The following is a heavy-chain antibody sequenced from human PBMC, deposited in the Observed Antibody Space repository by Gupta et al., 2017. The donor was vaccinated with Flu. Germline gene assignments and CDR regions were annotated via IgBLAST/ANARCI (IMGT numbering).Heavy chain of an antibody. D-gene: IGHD4-17*01. CDR3: AREWGLTAMTGGVMDV. CDR1: YY. CDR2: IYTTGST. J-gene: IGHJ6*02. Sequence: YYWSWIRQPAGKGLEWIGRIYTTGSTNYNPSLENRFSMSLDTSKNQCSLEVRSVTAAETAVYYCAREWGLTAMTGGVMDVGGQGTTVTVSS. V-gene: IGHV4-4*07.